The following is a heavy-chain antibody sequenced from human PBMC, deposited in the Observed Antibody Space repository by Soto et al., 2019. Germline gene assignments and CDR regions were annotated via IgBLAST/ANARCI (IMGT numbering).Heavy chain of an antibody. CDR3: AARITIFGVANDAFAI. J-gene: IGHJ3*02. V-gene: IGHV1-2*04. CDR2: INPNSGGT. Sequence: ASVKVSCKASGYTFTGYYMHWVRQAPGQGLEWMGWINPNSGGTNYAQKFQGWVTMTRDTSISTAYMELSRLRSDDTAVYYCAARITIFGVANDAFAIWGQGTMVTVSS. D-gene: IGHD3-3*01. CDR1: GYTFTGYY.